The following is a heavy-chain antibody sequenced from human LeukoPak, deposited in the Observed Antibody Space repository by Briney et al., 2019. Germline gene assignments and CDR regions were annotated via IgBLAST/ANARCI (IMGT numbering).Heavy chain of an antibody. CDR2: ISYDGSNK. CDR3: AKGLYCSGGSCYVY. J-gene: IGHJ4*02. D-gene: IGHD2-15*01. Sequence: GRSLRLSCAASGFTFSSYGMHWVRQAPGKGLEWVAVISYDGSNKYYADSVKGRFTTSRDNSKNTLYLQMNSLRAEDTAVYYCAKGLYCSGGSCYVYWGQGTLVTVSS. CDR1: GFTFSSYG. V-gene: IGHV3-30*18.